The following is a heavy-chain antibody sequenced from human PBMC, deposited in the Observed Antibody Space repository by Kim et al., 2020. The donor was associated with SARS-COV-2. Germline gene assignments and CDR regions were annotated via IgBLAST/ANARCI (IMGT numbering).Heavy chain of an antibody. V-gene: IGHV4-38-2*02. CDR2: IYHSGST. J-gene: IGHJ4*02. CDR1: GYSISSGYY. D-gene: IGHD3-10*01. Sequence: SETLSLTCTVSGYSISSGYYWGWIRQPPGKGLEWIGSIYHSGSTYYNPSLKSRVTISVDTSKNQFSLKLSSVTAADTAVYYCARDGKLLWFGRDDYFDYWGQGTLVTVSS. CDR3: ARDGKLLWFGRDDYFDY.